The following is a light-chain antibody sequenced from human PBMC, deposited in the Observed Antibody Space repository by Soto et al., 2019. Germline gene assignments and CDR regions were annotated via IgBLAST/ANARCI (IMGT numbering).Light chain of an antibody. CDR2: KAS. Sequence: DIPMTQSPSTLSASVGDRVTITCRASQSISNSLAWYQQKPGKAPNLLINKASSLESGVPSRFSGSGSGTEFTLTISSLQPDDFATYYCRQYVSYPVTFGGGTKVEMK. CDR1: QSISNS. V-gene: IGKV1-5*03. J-gene: IGKJ4*01. CDR3: RQYVSYPVT.